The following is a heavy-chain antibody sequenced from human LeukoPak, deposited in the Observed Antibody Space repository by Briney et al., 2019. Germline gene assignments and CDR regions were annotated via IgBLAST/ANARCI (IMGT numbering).Heavy chain of an antibody. Sequence: GESLRISCKGSGYSFTSYWIGWVRQMPGKGLEWMGIIHPGDSDTRYSPSFQGQVTISVDKSISTAYLQWSSLKASDTAIYYCARAGTYYYYHMDVWGKGTTVTVFS. CDR3: ARAGTYYYYHMDV. D-gene: IGHD6-19*01. J-gene: IGHJ6*03. CDR2: IHPGDSDT. V-gene: IGHV5-51*01. CDR1: GYSFTSYW.